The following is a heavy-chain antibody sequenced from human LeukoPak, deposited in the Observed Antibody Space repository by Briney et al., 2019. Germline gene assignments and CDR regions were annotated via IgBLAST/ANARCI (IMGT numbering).Heavy chain of an antibody. CDR1: GGSINSRSYY. CDR3: ARRATTVTTGYYYYYMDV. Sequence: PSETLSLTCTVSGGSINSRSYYWGWIRQPPGKGLEWIGSVYYGGTTYYNPSLKNRVTISEDTSKNQFSLKLSSVTAADTAVYYCARRATTVTTGYYYYYMDVWGKGTTVTVSS. D-gene: IGHD4-17*01. V-gene: IGHV4-39*01. J-gene: IGHJ6*03. CDR2: VYYGGTT.